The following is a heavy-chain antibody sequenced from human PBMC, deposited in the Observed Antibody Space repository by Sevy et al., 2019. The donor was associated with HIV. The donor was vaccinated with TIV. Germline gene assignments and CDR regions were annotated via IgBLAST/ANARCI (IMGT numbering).Heavy chain of an antibody. CDR2: IYYRGNT. CDR3: VRHTASGTYVQIFDY. V-gene: IGHV4-59*08. J-gene: IGHJ4*02. D-gene: IGHD3-10*01. CDR1: DGSISGFY. Sequence: SETLSLTCTVSDGSISGFYWSWIRQPPGKGLEWIGYIYYRGNTNYNPSLKSRVTISLDTSKNQFSLKLSSVTAADTAVYYCVRHTASGTYVQIFDYWGQGTLVTVSS.